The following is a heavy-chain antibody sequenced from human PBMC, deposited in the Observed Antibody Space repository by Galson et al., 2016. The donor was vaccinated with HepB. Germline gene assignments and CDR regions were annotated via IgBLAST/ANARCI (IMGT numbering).Heavy chain of an antibody. V-gene: IGHV4-4*02. CDR3: PKVDVGCRGSSCVFAP. D-gene: IGHD2-2*01. CDR1: GVSISTNYW. Sequence: SETLSLTCTVSGVSISTNYWWTWVRLSPGKGLEWIGEIHASGVTNYNPSLRSRVTTSLDKSKNQFSLNLDSVTAADTAVYYCPKVDVGCRGSSCVFAPWGQGTLVTVSA. J-gene: IGHJ5*02. CDR2: IHASGVT.